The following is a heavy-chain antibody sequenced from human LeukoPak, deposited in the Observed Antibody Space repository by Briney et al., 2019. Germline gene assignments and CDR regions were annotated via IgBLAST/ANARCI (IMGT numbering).Heavy chain of an antibody. J-gene: IGHJ6*02. CDR3: ARERQNGLDV. CDR2: IYPRDGST. CDR1: GYTFTSNY. Sequence: ASVKVSCKASGYTFTSNYIHWVRQAPGQGLEWMGMIYPRDGSTSYAQKFQGRVTVTRDTSTSTVHMELSGLRSEDTAVYYCARERQNGLDVWGQGTTVTVSS. D-gene: IGHD6-25*01. V-gene: IGHV1-46*01.